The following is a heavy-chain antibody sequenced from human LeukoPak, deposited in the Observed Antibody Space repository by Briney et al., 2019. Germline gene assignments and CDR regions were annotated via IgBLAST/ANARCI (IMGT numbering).Heavy chain of an antibody. V-gene: IGHV3-11*04. Sequence: PGGSLRLACATSGFIFSDYYMSWIRQAPGKGLEWVSYISSSGSTIYYADSVKGRFTISRDNAKNSLYLQMNSLRAEDTAVYYSARDGDLDYSDSRWGQGTLVTVSS. CDR2: ISSSGSTI. J-gene: IGHJ4*02. CDR3: ARDGDLDYSDSR. D-gene: IGHD4/OR15-4a*01. CDR1: GFIFSDYY.